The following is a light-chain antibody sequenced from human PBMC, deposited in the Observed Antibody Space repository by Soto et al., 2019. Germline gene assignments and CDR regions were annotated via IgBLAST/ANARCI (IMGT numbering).Light chain of an antibody. Sequence: DIQMTQSPSSLSASIGDRVTITCRASQNINTCLNWYLQKPGKAPEILVYDASSLQSGVPSRFGASGSGTEFTLTISSLQPDDFATYYCQHYNSYSEAFGQGTKVDIK. J-gene: IGKJ1*01. CDR1: QNINTC. V-gene: IGKV1-5*01. CDR3: QHYNSYSEA. CDR2: DAS.